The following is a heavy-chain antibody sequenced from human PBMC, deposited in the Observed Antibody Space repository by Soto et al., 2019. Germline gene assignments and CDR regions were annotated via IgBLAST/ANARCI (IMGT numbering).Heavy chain of an antibody. J-gene: IGHJ6*02. V-gene: IGHV4-30-4*01. CDR3: AMGITFGGVSVRGFTDV. CDR1: GGSISSGDYY. D-gene: IGHD3-16*02. Sequence: QVQLQESGPGLVKPSQTLSLTCTVSGGSISSGDYYWSWIRQPPGKGLEWIGYIYYSGSTYYNPSLKSRLTISLDKSKSQFSLKLSSVTGADTAVYYCAMGITFGGVSVRGFTDVWGQGTTVTVSS. CDR2: IYYSGST.